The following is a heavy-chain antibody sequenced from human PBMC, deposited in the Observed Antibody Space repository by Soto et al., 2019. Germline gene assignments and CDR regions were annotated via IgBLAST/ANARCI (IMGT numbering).Heavy chain of an antibody. CDR2: INAGNGNT. D-gene: IGHD6-6*01. Sequence: GSVKVFFKASGYPFTSYAMHWVREAPGQRLEWMGWINAGNGNTKYSQKFQGRVTITRDTSASTAYMELSSLRSEDTAVYYCARDQESTSSSHYYYYYGMDVWGQGTTVTV. V-gene: IGHV1-3*01. J-gene: IGHJ6*02. CDR1: GYPFTSYA. CDR3: ARDQESTSSSHYYYYYGMDV.